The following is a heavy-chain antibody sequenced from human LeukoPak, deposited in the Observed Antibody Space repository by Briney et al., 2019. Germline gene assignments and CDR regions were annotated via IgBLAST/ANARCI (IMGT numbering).Heavy chain of an antibody. CDR2: IYTSGST. J-gene: IGHJ4*02. V-gene: IGHV4-4*07. D-gene: IGHD5-18*01. CDR3: ARGSGRGRYSYGYLGYYFDY. Sequence: PSETLSLTCTVSGGSISSYYWSWIRQPAGKGLEWIGRIYTSGSTNYNPSLKSRVTMSVDTSKNQFSLKLRSVTAADTAVYYCARGSGRGRYSYGYLGYYFDYWGQGTLVTVSS. CDR1: GGSISSYY.